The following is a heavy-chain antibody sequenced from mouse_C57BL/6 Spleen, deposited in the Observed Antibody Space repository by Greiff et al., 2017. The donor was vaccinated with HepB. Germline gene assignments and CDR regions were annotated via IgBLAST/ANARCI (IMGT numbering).Heavy chain of an antibody. CDR3: ARIDPYDYDDEGYAMDY. Sequence: VQLQQSGAELVKPGASVKLSCTASGFNIKDYYMHWVKQRTEQGLEWIGRIDPEDGETKYAPKFQGKATLTADTSSNTAYLQLSSLTSEDTAVYYCARIDPYDYDDEGYAMDYWGQGTSVTVSS. CDR1: GFNIKDYY. D-gene: IGHD2-4*01. V-gene: IGHV14-2*01. J-gene: IGHJ4*01. CDR2: IDPEDGET.